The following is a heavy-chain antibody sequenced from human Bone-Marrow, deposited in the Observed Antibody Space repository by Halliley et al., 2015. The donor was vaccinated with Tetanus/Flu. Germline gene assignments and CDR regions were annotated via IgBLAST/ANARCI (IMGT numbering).Heavy chain of an antibody. CDR2: IIPYGNI. CDR3: ARDSGYASAIYYFDL. V-gene: IGHV4-34*12. D-gene: IGHD6-25*01. J-gene: IGHJ4*02. CDR1: GGSFGDSGYY. Sequence: GLVKPSETLTLTCAVYGGSFGDSGYYWNWCRQPPGKGLEWIGEIIPYGNINYNQSLQSRVTISVDTSKNQFSLKLTSVTAADTAVYYCARDSGYASAIYYFDLWGQGTLATVSS.